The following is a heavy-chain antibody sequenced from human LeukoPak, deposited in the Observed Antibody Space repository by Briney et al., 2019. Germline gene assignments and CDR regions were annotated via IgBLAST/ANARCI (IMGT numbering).Heavy chain of an antibody. V-gene: IGHV1-18*01. J-gene: IGHJ4*02. Sequence: ASVKVSCKASGGTFSSYAISWVRQAPGQGLEWMRWISAYNGNTNYAQKLQGRVTMTTDTSTSTAYMELRSLRSDDTAVYYCARVQLLLSNFDYWGQGTLVTVSS. CDR2: ISAYNGNT. CDR3: ARVQLLLSNFDY. D-gene: IGHD2-2*01. CDR1: GGTFSSYA.